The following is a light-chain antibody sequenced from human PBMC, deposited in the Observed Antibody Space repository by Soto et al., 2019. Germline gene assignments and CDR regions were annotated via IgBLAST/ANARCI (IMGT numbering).Light chain of an antibody. J-gene: IGKJ1*01. CDR3: QQYCSSPPRT. CDR2: GVS. Sequence: IVLTQSPGTLSLSPGERVTLFCRASQSVSSSYLAWHQQKPGQAPRLLIYGVSSRATGIPARFSGSGSGTEFTLTISRLEPEDFAVYYCQQYCSSPPRTFGQGTKVDI. CDR1: QSVSSSY. V-gene: IGKV3-20*01.